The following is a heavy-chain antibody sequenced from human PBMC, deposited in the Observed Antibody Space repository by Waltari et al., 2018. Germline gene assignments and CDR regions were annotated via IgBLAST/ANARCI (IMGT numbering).Heavy chain of an antibody. J-gene: IGHJ4*02. CDR3: AILGGNFDY. CDR1: GFTFSSYS. V-gene: IGHV3-48*01. D-gene: IGHD2-15*01. CDR2: ISSSSSTI. Sequence: EVQLVESGGGLVQPGGSLRLSCAASGFTFSSYSMNWVRQAPGKGLEWVSYISSSSSTIYYADSGKGRFTISRDNAKNSLYLQMNSLRAEDTAVYYCAILGGNFDYWGQGTLVTVSS.